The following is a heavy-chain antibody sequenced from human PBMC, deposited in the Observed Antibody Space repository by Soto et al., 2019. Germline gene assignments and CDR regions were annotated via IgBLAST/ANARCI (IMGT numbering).Heavy chain of an antibody. Sequence: QVQLVQSGTEVKKPASSVKGSCKASGCTVTSYAFSWVRQAPGQGLEWMGRIIPVLGTVDYAQNFQGRVTITADRPTTTVYMELSSLRSDDTAVYYCAKDWLGITRRYYDSWGQGTLVTVSS. V-gene: IGHV1-69*08. CDR2: IIPVLGTV. CDR1: GCTVTSYA. CDR3: AKDWLGITRRYYDS. J-gene: IGHJ4*02. D-gene: IGHD6-19*01.